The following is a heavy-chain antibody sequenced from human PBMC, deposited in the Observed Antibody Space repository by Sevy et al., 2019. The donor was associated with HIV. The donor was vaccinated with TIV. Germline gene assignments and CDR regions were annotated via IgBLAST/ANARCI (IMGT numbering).Heavy chain of an antibody. CDR1: GYTFTGQY. V-gene: IGHV1-2*02. D-gene: IGHD3-10*01. CDR2: VNPRNGGT. J-gene: IGHJ4*02. Sequence: ASVKVPGKASGYTFTGQYIHWVRQVPGQGLEWVGCVNPRNGGTTTSQSFEGRVTLTRDTSISTANLEMGSLTSDETAVYFCASARLGPLGSLASWGQGTLVTVSS. CDR3: ASARLGPLGSLAS.